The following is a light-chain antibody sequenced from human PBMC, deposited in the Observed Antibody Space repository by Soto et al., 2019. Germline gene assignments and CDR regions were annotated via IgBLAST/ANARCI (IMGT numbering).Light chain of an antibody. Sequence: EIVLTQSPATLSLSPGERATLSCRASQSVSSYLAWYQQKPGQAPRLLIYDASTRATGIPARFSGSGSGTDFNLTISSLEPDDFAVYYCQQRSNWPPTFGQGTRLEIK. CDR2: DAS. CDR3: QQRSNWPPT. J-gene: IGKJ5*01. V-gene: IGKV3-11*01. CDR1: QSVSSY.